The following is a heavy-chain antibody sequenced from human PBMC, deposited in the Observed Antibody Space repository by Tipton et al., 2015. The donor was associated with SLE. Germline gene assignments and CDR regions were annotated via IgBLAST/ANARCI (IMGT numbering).Heavy chain of an antibody. CDR2: IWYDGSNK. D-gene: IGHD6-13*01. J-gene: IGHJ4*02. CDR3: AKDSAFSNSWPVDY. Sequence: SLRLSCAASGFTFSSYGMHWVRQAPGKGLEWVAVIWYDGSNKYYADSVKGRLTISRDNSKNTLDLQVDSLRTEDTAVYFCAKDSAFSNSWPVDYWGQGTLVTVSS. V-gene: IGHV3-33*06. CDR1: GFTFSSYG.